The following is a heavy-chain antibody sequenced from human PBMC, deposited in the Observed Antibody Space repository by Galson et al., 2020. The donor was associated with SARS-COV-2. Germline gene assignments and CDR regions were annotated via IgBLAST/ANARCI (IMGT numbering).Heavy chain of an antibody. CDR1: GFTFSSFE. J-gene: IGHJ4*02. Sequence: GGSLRLSCAASGFTFSSFEMNWVRQAPGKGLEWVSYIRNSGTTMYYADSVKGRFTISRDNAKNSLYLHVNSLRAEDTAVYYCARDLAGNWNDRWGQGTLVTVSS. V-gene: IGHV3-48*03. CDR2: IRNSGTTM. D-gene: IGHD1-1*01. CDR3: ARDLAGNWNDR.